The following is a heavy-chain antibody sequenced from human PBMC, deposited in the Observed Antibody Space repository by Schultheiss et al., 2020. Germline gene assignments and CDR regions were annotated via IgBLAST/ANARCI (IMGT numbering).Heavy chain of an antibody. Sequence: ASVKVSCKASGYTFTSYGISWVRQAPGQGLEWMGWISAYNGNTNYAQKLQGRVTMTTDTSTSTAYMELRSLRSDDTAVYYCARDHVDYYDSSGPYWYFDLWGRGTLVTVSS. J-gene: IGHJ2*01. V-gene: IGHV1-18*01. CDR3: ARDHVDYYDSSGPYWYFDL. CDR1: GYTFTSYG. CDR2: ISAYNGNT. D-gene: IGHD3-22*01.